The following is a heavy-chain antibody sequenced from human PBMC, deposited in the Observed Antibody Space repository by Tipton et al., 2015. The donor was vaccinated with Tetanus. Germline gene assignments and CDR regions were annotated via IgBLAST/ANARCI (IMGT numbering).Heavy chain of an antibody. J-gene: IGHJ4*02. V-gene: IGHV4-31*02. CDR1: GGSISRGGYY. CDR3: ARDQARGARGWNYFDY. Sequence: LRLSCTVSGGSISRGGYYWSWIRQQPGKGLEWIGDIYNSGSTYYNPSLKSRVTISVDTSKNQFSLKLNSVTAADTAVYYCARDQARGARGWNYFDYWGQGTLVTVSS. D-gene: IGHD1-26*01. CDR2: IYNSGST.